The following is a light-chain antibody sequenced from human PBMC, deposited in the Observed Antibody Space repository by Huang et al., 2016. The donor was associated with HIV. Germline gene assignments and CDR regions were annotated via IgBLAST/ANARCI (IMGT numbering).Light chain of an antibody. CDR1: QSVSSS. CDR3: QQCNNWPRT. Sequence: EIVMTQSPATLSVSPGERATLSCRASQSVSSSLAWYQQKPGQAPRLLIYDASTRATGIPSRFRGSGSGTEFTLTISSLQSEDFAVYYCQQCNNWPRTFGQGTRLEIK. J-gene: IGKJ2*01. CDR2: DAS. V-gene: IGKV3-15*01.